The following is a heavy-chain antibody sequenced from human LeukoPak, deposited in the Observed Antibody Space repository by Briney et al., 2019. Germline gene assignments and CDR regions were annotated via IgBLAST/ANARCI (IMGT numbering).Heavy chain of an antibody. Sequence: GGSLRLSCAASGFTFSSYAMSWVRQAPGKGLEWVSAISGSGGSTYYADSVKGRFTISRDNSKNTLYLQMNSLRAEDTAVYYCAKKRVGDTRYSYCMDVWGKGTTVTISS. CDR3: AKKRVGDTRYSYCMDV. CDR1: GFTFSSYA. D-gene: IGHD1-26*01. CDR2: ISGSGGST. J-gene: IGHJ6*03. V-gene: IGHV3-23*01.